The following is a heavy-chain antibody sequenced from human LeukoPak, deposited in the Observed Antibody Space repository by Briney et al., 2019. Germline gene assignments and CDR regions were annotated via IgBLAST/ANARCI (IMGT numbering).Heavy chain of an antibody. V-gene: IGHV1-2*06. CDR2: INPNSGGT. Sequence: ASVKVSCKASGYTFTGYYMHWVRQAPAQGLEWMGRINPNSGGTNYAQKFQGRVTMTRDTSISTAYMDLSKLRSDDTAVYYCARYYYDSSGSVWGQGTLVTVSS. CDR1: GYTFTGYY. CDR3: ARYYYDSSGSV. D-gene: IGHD3-22*01. J-gene: IGHJ4*02.